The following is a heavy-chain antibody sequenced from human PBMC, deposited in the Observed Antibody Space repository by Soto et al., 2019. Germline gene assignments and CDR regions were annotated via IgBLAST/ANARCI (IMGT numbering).Heavy chain of an antibody. J-gene: IGHJ4*02. Sequence: SETLSLTSTVSGGSISSYYWSWIRQPPGKGLEWIGYIYYSGSTNYNPSLKSRVTISVDTSKNQFSLKLSSVTAADTAVYYCAREGPYGDPRPFDYWGQGALVTVSS. V-gene: IGHV4-59*01. CDR2: IYYSGST. D-gene: IGHD4-17*01. CDR3: AREGPYGDPRPFDY. CDR1: GGSISSYY.